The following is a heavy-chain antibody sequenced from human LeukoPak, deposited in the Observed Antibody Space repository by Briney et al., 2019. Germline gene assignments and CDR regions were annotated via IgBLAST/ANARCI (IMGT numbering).Heavy chain of an antibody. CDR1: GYTFTSYA. Sequence: SVKVSCKASGYTFTSYAISWVRQAPGQGLEWMGGIIPIFGTANYAQKFQGRVTITADESTSTAYMELSSLRSEDTAVYYCARATYYYDSSGYYGRSDAFDIWGQGTMVTVSS. CDR3: ARATYYYDSSGYYGRSDAFDI. CDR2: IIPIFGTA. D-gene: IGHD3-22*01. V-gene: IGHV1-69*13. J-gene: IGHJ3*02.